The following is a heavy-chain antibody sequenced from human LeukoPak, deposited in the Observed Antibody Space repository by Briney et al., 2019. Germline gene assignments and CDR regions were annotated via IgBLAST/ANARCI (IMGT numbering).Heavy chain of an antibody. D-gene: IGHD2-2*02. Sequence: GGSLRLSCAASGFTFSSYWMHWVRQAPGKGLVWVSRINSDGSSTSYADSVKGRFTISRDNAKNTLYLQMNSLRAEDTAVYYCARGPFYQLLYDYWGQGTLVTVSS. CDR3: ARGPFYQLLYDY. CDR2: INSDGSST. CDR1: GFTFSSYW. J-gene: IGHJ4*02. V-gene: IGHV3-74*01.